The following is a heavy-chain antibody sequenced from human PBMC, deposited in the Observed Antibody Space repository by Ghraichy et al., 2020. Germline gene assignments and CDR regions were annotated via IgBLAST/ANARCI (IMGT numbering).Heavy chain of an antibody. CDR1: GFTFTTYY. Sequence: GGSLRLSCSASGFTFTTYYMHWVRQAPAKGLEYVSAISSNGGRTYYADSVKGRFTISRDNSKNMLFLQMSSLRAEDTAMYYCVSRRDGYNYWGQGTLVTISS. CDR2: ISSNGGRT. CDR3: VSRRDGYNY. D-gene: IGHD5-24*01. V-gene: IGHV3-64D*06. J-gene: IGHJ4*02.